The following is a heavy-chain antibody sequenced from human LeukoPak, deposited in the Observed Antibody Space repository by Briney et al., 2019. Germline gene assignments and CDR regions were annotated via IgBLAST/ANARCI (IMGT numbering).Heavy chain of an antibody. Sequence: SETLSLTCTVSGGSISSYYWSWIRQPPGKGLEWIGYIYYSGSTNYNPSLKSRVTISVDTSKNQFSLKLCSVTAADTAVYYCARRSGYDFPIDYWGQGTLVTVSS. J-gene: IGHJ4*02. D-gene: IGHD5-12*01. CDR1: GGSISSYY. CDR2: IYYSGST. CDR3: ARRSGYDFPIDY. V-gene: IGHV4-59*08.